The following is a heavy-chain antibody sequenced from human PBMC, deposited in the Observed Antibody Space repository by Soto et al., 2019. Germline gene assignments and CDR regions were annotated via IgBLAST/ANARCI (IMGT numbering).Heavy chain of an antibody. V-gene: IGHV1-8*01. J-gene: IGHJ4*02. D-gene: IGHD5-12*01. CDR2: MNPNSGST. Sequence: GASVKVSCKASGYSFTSYDVNWVRQASGQGLEWMGWMNPNSGSTVIAQKFQGRVIMTRDSSISTAYMELSSLRPDDSAIYYCARVSFNALLRFPFDLWGQGTEVTVSS. CDR3: ARVSFNALLRFPFDL. CDR1: GYSFTSYD.